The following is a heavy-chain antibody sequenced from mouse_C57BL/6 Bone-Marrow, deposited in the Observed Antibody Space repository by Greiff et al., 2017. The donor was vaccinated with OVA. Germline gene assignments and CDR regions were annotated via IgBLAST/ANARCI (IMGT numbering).Heavy chain of an antibody. Sequence: EVQLQQSGAELVRPGASVKLSCTASGFNIKDDYMHWVNQRPEQGLEWIGWIDPENGDTEYASKFQGKATITADTSSNTAYLQLSRLTSEDTAVYYCTTGLRQGGDYAMDYWGQGTSVTVSS. CDR2: IDPENGDT. CDR3: TTGLRQGGDYAMDY. J-gene: IGHJ4*01. D-gene: IGHD2-4*01. V-gene: IGHV14-4*01. CDR1: GFNIKDDY.